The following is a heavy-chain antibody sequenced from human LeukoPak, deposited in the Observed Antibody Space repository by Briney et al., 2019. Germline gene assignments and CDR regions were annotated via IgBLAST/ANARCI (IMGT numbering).Heavy chain of an antibody. Sequence: GGSLRLSCAASGFTFSSYAMHWVRQAPGKGLEWVAVISYDGSNKYYADSVKGRFTISRDNSKNTLYLQMNSLRAEDTAVHYCARDHNWNYIDYWGQGTLVTVSS. CDR1: GFTFSSYA. D-gene: IGHD1-20*01. V-gene: IGHV3-30*04. CDR2: ISYDGSNK. CDR3: ARDHNWNYIDY. J-gene: IGHJ4*02.